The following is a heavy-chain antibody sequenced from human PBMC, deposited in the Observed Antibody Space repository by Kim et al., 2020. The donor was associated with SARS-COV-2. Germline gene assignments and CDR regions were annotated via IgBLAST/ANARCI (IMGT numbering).Heavy chain of an antibody. CDR1: GFTFSSYS. Sequence: GGSLRLSCAASGFTFSSYSMNWVRQAPGKGLEWVSSISSSSSYIYYADSVKGRFTISRDNAKNSLYLQMNSLRAEDTAVYYCASIAAAASGFNWFDPWGQGTLVTVFS. CDR2: ISSSSSYI. V-gene: IGHV3-21*01. CDR3: ASIAAAASGFNWFDP. J-gene: IGHJ5*02. D-gene: IGHD6-13*01.